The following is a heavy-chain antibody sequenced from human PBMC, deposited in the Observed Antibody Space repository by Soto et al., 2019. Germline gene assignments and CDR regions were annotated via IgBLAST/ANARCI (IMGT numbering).Heavy chain of an antibody. CDR1: GGSISSSSYY. CDR2: IYYSGST. J-gene: IGHJ3*02. V-gene: IGHV4-39*07. CDR3: ARASVHMIVVVTPAPDAFDI. Sequence: SETLSLTCTVSGGSISSSSYYWGWIRQPPGKGLEWIGSIYYSGSTYYNPSLKSRVTISVDRSENQFSLKLTSVTAADTAVYYCARASVHMIVVVTPAPDAFDIWGQGTMVTVSS. D-gene: IGHD3-22*01.